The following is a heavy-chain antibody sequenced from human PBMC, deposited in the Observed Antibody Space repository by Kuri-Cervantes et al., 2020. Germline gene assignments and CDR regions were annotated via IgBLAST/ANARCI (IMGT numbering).Heavy chain of an antibody. CDR1: GYTFTSYD. D-gene: IGHD3-9*01. J-gene: IGHJ6*02. CDR3: ARGAGVGTQGVLRYFDWLSGYYYYGMDV. V-gene: IGHV1-8*01. CDR2: MNPNSGNT. Sequence: GESLKISCKASGYTFTSYDINWVRQATGQGLEWMGWMNPNSGNTGYAQKFQGRVTMTRNTSISTAYMELSSLRSEDTAVYYCARGAGVGTQGVLRYFDWLSGYYYYGMDVWGQGTTVTVSS.